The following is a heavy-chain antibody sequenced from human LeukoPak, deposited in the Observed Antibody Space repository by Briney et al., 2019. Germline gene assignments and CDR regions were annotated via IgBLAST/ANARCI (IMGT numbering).Heavy chain of an antibody. J-gene: IGHJ4*02. D-gene: IGHD6-6*01. CDR2: ISGSGGNT. CDR1: GFTFSNYA. V-gene: IGHV3-23*01. CDR3: ARAKLGYYFDY. Sequence: PGGSLRLSCAASGFTFSNYAMSWVRQAPGKGLEWVSVISGSGGNTDYADSVKGRFTISRDNPKNTLYLQMNSLRADGTAVYYCARAKLGYYFDYWGQGTLVTVSS.